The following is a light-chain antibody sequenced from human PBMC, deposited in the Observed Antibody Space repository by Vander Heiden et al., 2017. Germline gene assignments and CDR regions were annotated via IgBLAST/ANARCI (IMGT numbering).Light chain of an antibody. J-gene: IGKJ1*01. Sequence: DIQMTQSPSSLSASVGDRVTITCRESQSISNYLNWYQQKPGKAPKLLIYAAASLQGGVPSRCSGSGSGTDFTLTISSLQPEDFATVYCQQSYSTPRTFGPGTKVEIK. CDR2: AAA. CDR3: QQSYSTPRT. V-gene: IGKV1-39*01. CDR1: QSISNY.